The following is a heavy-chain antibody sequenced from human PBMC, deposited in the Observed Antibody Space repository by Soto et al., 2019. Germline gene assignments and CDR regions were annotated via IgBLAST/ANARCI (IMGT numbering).Heavy chain of an antibody. CDR3: RAYYYDSSGYYFDY. CDR2: INPSSGNT. Sequence: ASVKVSCKASGYTFTSYGISWVRQAPGQGLEWMGIINPSSGNTSYAQKFQGRVTMTRDTSTSTVYMELSSLRSEDTAVYYCRAYYYDSSGYYFDYWGQGTLVTVSS. CDR1: GYTFTSYG. D-gene: IGHD3-22*01. V-gene: IGHV1-46*01. J-gene: IGHJ4*02.